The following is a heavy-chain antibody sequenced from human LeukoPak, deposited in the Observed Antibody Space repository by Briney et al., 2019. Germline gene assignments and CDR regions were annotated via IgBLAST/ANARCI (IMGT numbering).Heavy chain of an antibody. CDR2: IYQNGNT. CDR3: ARRDLWFGFFDY. CDR1: GGSISSSYW. D-gene: IGHD3-10*01. Sequence: SGTLSLTCDVFGGSISSSYWWSWVRQSPEEGLEWIGEIYQNGNTNYNPSLKSRVTVSIAKSKNQFSLNLSSVTAADTAVYFCARRDLWFGFFDYWGQGTLVTVSS. V-gene: IGHV4-4*02. J-gene: IGHJ4*02.